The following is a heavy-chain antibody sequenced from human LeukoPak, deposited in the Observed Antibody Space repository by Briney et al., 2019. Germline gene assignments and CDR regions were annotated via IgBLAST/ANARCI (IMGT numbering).Heavy chain of an antibody. CDR1: GGSFSGYY. J-gene: IGHJ4*02. Sequence: SETLSLTCAVYGGSFSGYYWSWIRQPPGKGLEWIGEINHSGSTYYNPSLKSRVTISVDTSKNQFSLKLSSVTAADTAVYYCARTGDSGYGDYWGQGTLVTVSS. CDR2: INHSGST. D-gene: IGHD5-12*01. CDR3: ARTGDSGYGDY. V-gene: IGHV4-34*01.